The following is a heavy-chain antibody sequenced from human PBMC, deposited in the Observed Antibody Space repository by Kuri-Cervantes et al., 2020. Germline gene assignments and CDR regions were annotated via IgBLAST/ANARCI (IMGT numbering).Heavy chain of an antibody. CDR3: ARGWSSRTSFLDY. D-gene: IGHD3-16*02. CDR1: GFTFDDYA. V-gene: IGHV3-23*01. CDR2: ISGSGGST. J-gene: IGHJ4*02. Sequence: GGSLRLSCAASGFTFDDYAMHWVRQAPGKGLEWVSAISGSGGSTYYADSVKGRFTISRDNSKNTLYLQMNSLRAEDTAVYYCARGWSSRTSFLDYWGQGTLVTVSS.